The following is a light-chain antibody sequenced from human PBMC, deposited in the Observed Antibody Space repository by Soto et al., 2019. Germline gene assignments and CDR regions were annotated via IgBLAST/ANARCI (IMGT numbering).Light chain of an antibody. CDR3: QHYNSYSEA. CDR2: KAS. Sequence: DIQITQSPSTLSGSVGDRVTITCRSSQTISSCLAWYQQKPGKAPKLLIYKASTLKSGVPSRFSGSGSGTEFTLTISSLQPDDFATYYCQHYNSYSEAFGQGTKVDIQ. CDR1: QTISSC. J-gene: IGKJ1*01. V-gene: IGKV1-5*03.